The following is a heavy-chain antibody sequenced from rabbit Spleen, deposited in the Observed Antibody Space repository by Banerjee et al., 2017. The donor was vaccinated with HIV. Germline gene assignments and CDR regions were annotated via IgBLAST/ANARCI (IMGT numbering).Heavy chain of an antibody. CDR2: IDSGSSGYT. J-gene: IGHJ6*01. V-gene: IGHV1S40*01. D-gene: IGHD1-1*01. Sequence: QSLEESGGDLVKPGASLTLTCTASGFSFSSRYWICWVRQAPGKGPEWIACIDSGSSGYTYYATWATGRFTCSKTSSTTVTLQMTSLTAADTATYFCARDTATSFSSYGMDLWGPGTWSPS. CDR1: GFSFSSRYW. CDR3: ARDTATSFSSYGMDL.